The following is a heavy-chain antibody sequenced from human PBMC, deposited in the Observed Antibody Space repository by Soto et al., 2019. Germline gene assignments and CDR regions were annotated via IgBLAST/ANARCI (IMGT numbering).Heavy chain of an antibody. Sequence: SETLSLTCAVYGGSFSGYYWSWIRQPPGKGLEWIGEINHSGSTNYNPSLKSRVTISVDTSKNQFSLKLSSVTAADTAVYYCARGYRIVGASSYGYWGQGTLVTVSS. CDR1: GGSFSGYY. D-gene: IGHD1-26*01. CDR2: INHSGST. V-gene: IGHV4-34*01. J-gene: IGHJ4*02. CDR3: ARGYRIVGASSYGY.